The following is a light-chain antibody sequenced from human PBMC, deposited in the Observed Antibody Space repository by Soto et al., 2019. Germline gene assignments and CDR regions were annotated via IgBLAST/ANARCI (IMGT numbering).Light chain of an antibody. Sequence: EIVLTQSPATLSLSPGERVTLSCRASQSVSSYLAWYQQTPGQAPRLLIYDASNRATGIPARFSGSGSGTDFTLTISSLEPEDFAVYYCQQRSNWPPYTFGQGTKLEIK. CDR1: QSVSSY. V-gene: IGKV3-11*01. CDR2: DAS. CDR3: QQRSNWPPYT. J-gene: IGKJ2*01.